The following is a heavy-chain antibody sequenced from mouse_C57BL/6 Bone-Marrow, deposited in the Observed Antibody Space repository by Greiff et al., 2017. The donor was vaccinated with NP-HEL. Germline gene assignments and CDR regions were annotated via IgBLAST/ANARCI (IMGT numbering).Heavy chain of an antibody. CDR1: GYTFTSYW. D-gene: IGHD2-3*01. J-gene: IGHJ1*03. Sequence: QVQLQQPGAELVKPGASVKLSCKASGYTFTSYWMHWVKQRPGQGLEWIGMIHPNSGSTNYNEKFKSKATLTVDKSSSTAYMQLSSLTSEDSAVYYCAREDPDGHYLYWYFEVWGTGTTVTVSS. CDR3: AREDPDGHYLYWYFEV. V-gene: IGHV1-64*01. CDR2: IHPNSGST.